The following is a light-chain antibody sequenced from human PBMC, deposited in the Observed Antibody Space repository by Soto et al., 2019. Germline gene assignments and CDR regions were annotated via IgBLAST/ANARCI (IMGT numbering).Light chain of an antibody. CDR2: EVS. J-gene: IGLJ2*01. Sequence: QSALTQPPSASGSPGQSVTISCTGTSSDVGGYNYVSWYQQHPGKAPKLMIYEVSKRPSGVPDRFSGSKSGNTASLTVSGLQAEDKADYYCSSSAGSRVVFGGGTKLTVL. V-gene: IGLV2-8*01. CDR1: SSDVGGYNY. CDR3: SSSAGSRVV.